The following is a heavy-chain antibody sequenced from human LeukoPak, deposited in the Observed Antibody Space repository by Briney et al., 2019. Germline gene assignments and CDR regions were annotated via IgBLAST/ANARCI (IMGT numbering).Heavy chain of an antibody. D-gene: IGHD3-10*01. Sequence: SETLSLTCTVSGGSISSSRYYWGWIRQPPGKGLEWIGSIYYSGSTYYNPSLKSRVTISVDTSKNQLSLKLSAVTAADTAVYYCASVRRGFGESSEYYSYYYMDVWGNGTTVPIS. CDR2: IYYSGST. CDR1: GGSISSSRYY. V-gene: IGHV4-39*01. J-gene: IGHJ6*03. CDR3: ASVRRGFGESSEYYSYYYMDV.